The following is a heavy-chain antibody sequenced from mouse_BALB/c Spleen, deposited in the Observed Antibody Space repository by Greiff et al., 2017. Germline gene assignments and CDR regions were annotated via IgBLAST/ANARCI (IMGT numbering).Heavy chain of an antibody. Sequence: VQLKESGAELVRPGALVKLSCKASGFNIKDYYMHWVKQRPEPGLEWIGWIDPENGNTIYDPKFQGKASITADTSSNTAYLQLSSLTSEDTAVYYCARIWLRGVAYWGQGTLVTVSA. D-gene: IGHD2-2*01. J-gene: IGHJ3*01. CDR2: IDPENGNT. CDR1: GFNIKDYY. CDR3: ARIWLRGVAY. V-gene: IGHV14-1*02.